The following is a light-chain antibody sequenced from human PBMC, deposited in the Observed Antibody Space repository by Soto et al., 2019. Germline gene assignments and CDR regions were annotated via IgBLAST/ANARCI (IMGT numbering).Light chain of an antibody. CDR3: QQYYSYPIT. CDR2: AAS. Sequence: ASRMTQSPSSLSASTGDRVAISSRASQGISSYLAWYQQKPVKAPKLLIYAASTLQSGVPSRFSGSGSGTDFTLTISCLQSEDFATYYCQQYYSYPITFGQGTRLEIK. CDR1: QGISSY. J-gene: IGKJ5*01. V-gene: IGKV1-8*01.